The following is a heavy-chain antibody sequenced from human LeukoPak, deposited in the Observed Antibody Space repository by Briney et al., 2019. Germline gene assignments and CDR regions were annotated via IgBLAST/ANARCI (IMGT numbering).Heavy chain of an antibody. V-gene: IGHV1-69*04. D-gene: IGHD5-24*01. CDR2: IIPILGIA. CDR1: GGTFSSYA. Sequence: ASVKVSCKASGGTFSSYAISWVRQAPGQGLEWMGRIIPILGIANYAQKFQGRVTITAGKSTSTAYMELSSPRSEDTAVYYCARSRDGYNSFYAYWGQGTLVTVSS. J-gene: IGHJ4*02. CDR3: ARSRDGYNSFYAY.